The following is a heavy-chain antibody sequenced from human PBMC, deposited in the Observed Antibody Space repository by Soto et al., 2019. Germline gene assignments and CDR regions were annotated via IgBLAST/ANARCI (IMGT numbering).Heavy chain of an antibody. Sequence: GGSLRLSCVVSGLTFSDYGFHWVRQAPGKGLDWVAAISYDGRFVYYADSVRGRFTISRDNSRNTLDLQMNTLRHEDTAVYYCAKERGRNRNFAMDVWGQGTSVTVSS. D-gene: IGHD1-1*01. J-gene: IGHJ6*02. CDR3: AKERGRNRNFAMDV. V-gene: IGHV3-30*18. CDR2: ISYDGRFV. CDR1: GLTFSDYG.